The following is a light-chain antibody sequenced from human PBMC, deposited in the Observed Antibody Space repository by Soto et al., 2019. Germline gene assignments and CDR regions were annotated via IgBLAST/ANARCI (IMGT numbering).Light chain of an antibody. CDR1: QSLGSH. Sequence: EIVMTQSPATLSLSPGERATLSCRASQSLGSHLAWYQQKPGQAPRLLIYAASTRATGIPARFSGSGSGTEFSLTISNLQSEDFAGYYCQQYNNWPPITFGGGTKVEIK. J-gene: IGKJ4*01. CDR3: QQYNNWPPIT. CDR2: AAS. V-gene: IGKV3-15*01.